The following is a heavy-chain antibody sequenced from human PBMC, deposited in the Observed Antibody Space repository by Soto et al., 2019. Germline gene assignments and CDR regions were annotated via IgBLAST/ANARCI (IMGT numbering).Heavy chain of an antibody. CDR3: AREQYYDILTGYHYYYYYGMDV. Sequence: ASVKVSYKASGYTFASYGISWVRQAPGQGLEWMGWISAYNGNTNYAQKLQGRVTMTTDTSTSTAYMELRSLRSDDTAVYYCAREQYYDILTGYHYYYYYGMDVWGQGTTVTVSS. CDR2: ISAYNGNT. V-gene: IGHV1-18*01. D-gene: IGHD3-9*01. J-gene: IGHJ6*02. CDR1: GYTFASYG.